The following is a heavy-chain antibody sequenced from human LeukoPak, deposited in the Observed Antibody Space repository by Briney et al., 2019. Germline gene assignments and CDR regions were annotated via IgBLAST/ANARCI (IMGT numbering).Heavy chain of an antibody. J-gene: IGHJ5*02. D-gene: IGHD4-23*01. CDR2: IYYSGST. V-gene: IGHV4-59*01. CDR1: GGSISSYY. Sequence: PSETLSLTCTVSGGSISSYYWSWIRQPPGKGLEWIGYIYYSGSTNYNPSLKSRVTISVDTSKNQFSLKLSSVTAADTAVYYCARLYDYGGNSWGAKYWFDPWGQGTLVTVSS. CDR3: ARLYDYGGNSWGAKYWFDP.